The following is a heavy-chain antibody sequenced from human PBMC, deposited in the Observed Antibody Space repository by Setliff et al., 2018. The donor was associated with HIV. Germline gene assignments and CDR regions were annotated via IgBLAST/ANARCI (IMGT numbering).Heavy chain of an antibody. V-gene: IGHV4-34*01. CDR3: ARPWGSGSYPY. J-gene: IGHJ4*02. D-gene: IGHD3-10*01. CDR1: GGSFSGYY. Sequence: TLSLTCAVYGGSFSGYYWSWIRQPPGKGLEWIGEINHSGSTSYNPSLKSRVTISVDTSKNQFSLKLTSVTAADTAVYYCARPWGSGSYPYWGQGTLVTVSS. CDR2: INHSGST.